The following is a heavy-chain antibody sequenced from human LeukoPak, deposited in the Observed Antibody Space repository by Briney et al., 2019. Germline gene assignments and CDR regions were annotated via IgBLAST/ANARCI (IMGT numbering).Heavy chain of an antibody. CDR3: ASALYSSRGDAFDI. V-gene: IGHV3-48*01. Sequence: GGSLRLSCAASGFTFSSHNMNWVRQAPGKGLEWVSYISSSSTTIYQADSVKGRFTISRDNAKNSLYLQMNSLRAEDTAVYYCASALYSSRGDAFDILGQGTMVTVSS. CDR1: GFTFSSHN. CDR2: ISSSSTTI. J-gene: IGHJ3*02. D-gene: IGHD6-13*01.